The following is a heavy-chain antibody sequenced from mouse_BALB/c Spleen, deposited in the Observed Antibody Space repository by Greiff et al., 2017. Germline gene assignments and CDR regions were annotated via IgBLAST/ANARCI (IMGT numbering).Heavy chain of an antibody. CDR1: GFSLTSYG. V-gene: IGHV2-9*02. CDR2: IWAGGST. J-gene: IGHJ4*01. CDR3: ARDEGNYYGSSSYAMDY. D-gene: IGHD1-1*01. Sequence: VQLQESGPGLVAPSQSLSITCTVSGFSLTSYGVHWVRQPPGKGLEWLGVIWAGGSTNYNSALMSRLSISKDNSKSQVFLKMNSLQTDDTAMYYCARDEGNYYGSSSYAMDYWGQGTSVTVSS.